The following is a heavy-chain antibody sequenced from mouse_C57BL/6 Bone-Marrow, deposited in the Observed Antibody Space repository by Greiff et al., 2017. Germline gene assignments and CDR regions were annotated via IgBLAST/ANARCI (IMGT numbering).Heavy chain of an antibody. Sequence: VQLQQSGAELVRPGASVKLSCTASGFYIIDDYMLWVKQRPEQGLEWFGWFVTENGDTEYASKFQGKATITADTYSNTASLQHSSLTSEDTSVYYCTTDYWGQGTTLTVSS. J-gene: IGHJ2*01. V-gene: IGHV14-4*01. CDR3: TTDY. CDR1: GFYIIDDY. CDR2: FVTENGDT.